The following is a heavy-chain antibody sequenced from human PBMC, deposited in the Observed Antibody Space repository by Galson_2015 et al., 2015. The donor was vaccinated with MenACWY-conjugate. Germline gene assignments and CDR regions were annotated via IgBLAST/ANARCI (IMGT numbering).Heavy chain of an antibody. Sequence: SVKVSCKASGYTFTSYGISWVRQAPGQGLEWMGWISAYNGNTNYAQKLQGRVTMTTDTSTSTAYMELRSLRSDDTAVYYCARDRHDIVVPADLDAFDIWGQGTMVTVSS. V-gene: IGHV1-18*01. CDR2: ISAYNGNT. CDR3: ARDRHDIVVPADLDAFDI. J-gene: IGHJ3*02. CDR1: GYTFTSYG. D-gene: IGHD2-2*01.